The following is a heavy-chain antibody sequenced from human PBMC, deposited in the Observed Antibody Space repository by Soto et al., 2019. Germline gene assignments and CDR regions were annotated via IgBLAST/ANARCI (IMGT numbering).Heavy chain of an antibody. Sequence: QITLKESGPTLVKPTQTLTLTCTFSGFSLSTSGVGVGWIRQPPGKALEWLALIYWDDDKRYSPSLKSRLTTTTDTSXXHXVXQMTNMDPVDTATSYCAHIKHYYDSSGYYPYWYFDLWGRGTLVTVSS. CDR1: GFSLSTSGVG. D-gene: IGHD3-22*01. V-gene: IGHV2-5*02. CDR3: AHIKHYYDSSGYYPYWYFDL. CDR2: IYWDDDK. J-gene: IGHJ2*01.